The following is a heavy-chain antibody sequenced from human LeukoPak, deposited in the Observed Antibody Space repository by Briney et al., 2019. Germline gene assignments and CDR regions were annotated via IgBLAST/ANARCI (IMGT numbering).Heavy chain of an antibody. Sequence: SQTLSVTYASSGDSVSSNSAAWNWIRQSPSRGLERLGRTYYRSKWYNDYAVSVKSRITINPDTSKNQFSLQLNSVTPEDTAVYYCAIEGYNWNTPGVWGQGTLVTVSS. CDR3: AIEGYNWNTPGV. V-gene: IGHV6-1*01. J-gene: IGHJ4*02. CDR2: TYYRSKWYN. CDR1: GDSVSSNSAA. D-gene: IGHD1/OR15-1a*01.